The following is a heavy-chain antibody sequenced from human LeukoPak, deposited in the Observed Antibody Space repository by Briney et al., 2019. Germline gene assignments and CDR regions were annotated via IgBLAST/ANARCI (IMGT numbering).Heavy chain of an antibody. V-gene: IGHV3-23*01. CDR3: ARGYDFWSGYSFDY. CDR1: GFTFDDYG. J-gene: IGHJ4*02. D-gene: IGHD3-3*01. CDR2: IHGSSGST. Sequence: GGSLRLSCAASGFTFDDYGMSWVRHAPGKGLEWVSGIHGSSGSTYYADSVKGRSTISRDNSKNTLYLQMNSLRAEDTAVYYCARGYDFWSGYSFDYWGQGTLVTVSS.